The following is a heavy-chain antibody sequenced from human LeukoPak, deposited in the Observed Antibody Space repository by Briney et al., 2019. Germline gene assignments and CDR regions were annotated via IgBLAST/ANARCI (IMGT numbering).Heavy chain of an antibody. V-gene: IGHV3-30*02. Sequence: GGSLRLSCAASGFTFSSYGMHWVRQAPGKGLEWVAFIRYDGSNKYYADSVKGRFTISRDNSKNTLYLQMNSLRAEDTAVYYCAKDFADGEQPPQNFQHWGQGTLVTVSS. CDR1: GFTFSSYG. CDR2: IRYDGSNK. CDR3: AKDFADGEQPPQNFQH. D-gene: IGHD6-13*01. J-gene: IGHJ1*01.